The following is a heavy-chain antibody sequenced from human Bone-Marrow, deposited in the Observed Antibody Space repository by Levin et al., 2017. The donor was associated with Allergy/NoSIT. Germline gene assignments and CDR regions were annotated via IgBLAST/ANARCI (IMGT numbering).Heavy chain of an antibody. J-gene: IGHJ6*03. Sequence: GESLKISCAASGFSFSNKAMNWVRQAPGKGLEWVAAIGDTGVNTFYADSVKGRFTISRDNSKNTVFMQMNSLRAEDTAVYFCAKEETSYYYMDVWGKGTTVTVSS. V-gene: IGHV3-23*01. CDR3: AKEETSYYYMDV. CDR2: IGDTGVNT. CDR1: GFSFSNKA.